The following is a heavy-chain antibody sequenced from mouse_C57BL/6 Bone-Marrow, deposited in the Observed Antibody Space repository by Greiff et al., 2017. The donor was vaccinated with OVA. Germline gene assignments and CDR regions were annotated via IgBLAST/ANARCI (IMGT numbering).Heavy chain of an antibody. Sequence: EVMLVESGGGLVQPGGSLSLSCAASGFTFTDYYMSWVRQPPGKALEWLGFIRNKANGYTTEYSASVKGRFTISRDKSQSILYLQMNALRAEDSATYYCARYLGNYPYYYAMDYWGQGTSVTVSS. D-gene: IGHD2-1*01. J-gene: IGHJ4*01. CDR3: ARYLGNYPYYYAMDY. CDR2: IRNKANGYTT. V-gene: IGHV7-3*01. CDR1: GFTFTDYY.